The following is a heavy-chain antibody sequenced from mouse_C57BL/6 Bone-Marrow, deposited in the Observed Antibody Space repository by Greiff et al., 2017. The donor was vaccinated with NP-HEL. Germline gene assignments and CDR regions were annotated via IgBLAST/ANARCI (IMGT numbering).Heavy chain of an antibody. Sequence: EVQLVESGPGLVKPSQSLSLTCSVTGYSITSGYYWNWIRQFPGNKLEWMGYISYDGSNNYNPSLKNRISITRDTSKNQFFLKLNSVTTEDTATYYCAREGLLPSDYWGQGTTLTVSS. J-gene: IGHJ2*01. CDR1: GYSITSGYY. D-gene: IGHD1-1*01. CDR3: AREGLLPSDY. CDR2: ISYDGSN. V-gene: IGHV3-6*01.